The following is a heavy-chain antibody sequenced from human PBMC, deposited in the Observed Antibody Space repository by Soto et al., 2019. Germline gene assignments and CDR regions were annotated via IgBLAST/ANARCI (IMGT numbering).Heavy chain of an antibody. D-gene: IGHD4-17*01. Sequence: PGGSLRLSCAASGFTFSSFAMSWVRQAPGKGPEWVSSIFNSDTHYADSVEGRFTISRDNSKSTLYLQLSSLSAGDTAVYYCAKDRLYGNSVWDAYDVWGQGTMVTVSS. V-gene: IGHV3-23*01. CDR1: GFTFSSFA. CDR2: IFNSDT. J-gene: IGHJ3*01. CDR3: AKDRLYGNSVWDAYDV.